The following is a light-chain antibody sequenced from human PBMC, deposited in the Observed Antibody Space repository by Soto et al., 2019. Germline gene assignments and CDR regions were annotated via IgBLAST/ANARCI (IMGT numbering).Light chain of an antibody. CDR2: DAS. CDR1: QTVRNNY. J-gene: IGKJ4*01. CDR3: QQFSSYPLT. V-gene: IGKV3-20*01. Sequence: EFVLTQSPCTLSWSAGERATLSCGASQTVRNNYLAWYQQKNGQAPRLVIYDASSRATGIPDRFSGGGYGTDFNLTISRLEPEDFAVYYCQQFSSYPLTFGGGTKVDIK.